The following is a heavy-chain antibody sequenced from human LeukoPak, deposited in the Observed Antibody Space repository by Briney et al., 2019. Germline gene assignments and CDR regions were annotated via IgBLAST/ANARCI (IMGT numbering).Heavy chain of an antibody. J-gene: IGHJ2*01. D-gene: IGHD2-15*01. Sequence: GGSLRLSCAASGFTFSDYYMSWIRQAPGKGLEWVSYISSSGSTIYYADSVKGRFTISRDNAKNSLYLQMNSLRAEDTAVYYCARDLSYCSGGSCFHPSYWYFDLWGRGTLVTVSS. CDR3: ARDLSYCSGGSCFHPSYWYFDL. CDR1: GFTFSDYY. V-gene: IGHV3-11*04. CDR2: ISSSGSTI.